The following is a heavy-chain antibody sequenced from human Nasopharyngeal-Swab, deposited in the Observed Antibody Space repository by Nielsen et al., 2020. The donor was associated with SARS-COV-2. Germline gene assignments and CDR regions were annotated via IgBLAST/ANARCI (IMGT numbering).Heavy chain of an antibody. CDR2: IKSKTDGGTT. CDR1: GFTFPDAW. CDR3: TTVHGSGQGYYYYYYMDV. D-gene: IGHD6-19*01. V-gene: IGHV3-15*01. Sequence: GGSLRLSCAASGFTFPDAWMTWVRQAPGKGLEWVGRIKSKTDGGTTDYAAPVKGRFTISRDDSKNTLYLQMNSLKTEDTAVYYCTTVHGSGQGYYYYYYMDVWGKGTTVTVSS. J-gene: IGHJ6*03.